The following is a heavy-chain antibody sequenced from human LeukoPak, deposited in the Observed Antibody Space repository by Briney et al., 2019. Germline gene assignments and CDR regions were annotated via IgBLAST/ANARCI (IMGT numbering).Heavy chain of an antibody. V-gene: IGHV4-39*01. CDR2: IHNSGST. CDR1: GGSISSSSYH. D-gene: IGHD6-13*01. J-gene: IGHJ4*02. CDR3: ARLRSSSWYDY. Sequence: SETLSLTCTVSGGSISSSSYHWGWIRQPPGKGLEWIGSIHNSGSTYYNPSLKSRVTISVDTSKNQFSLKLSSVTAADTAVYYCARLRSSSWYDYWGQGTLVTVSS.